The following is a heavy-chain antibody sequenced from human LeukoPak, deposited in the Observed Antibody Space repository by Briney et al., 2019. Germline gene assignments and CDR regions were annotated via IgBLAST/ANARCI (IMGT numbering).Heavy chain of an antibody. CDR1: GFTFSSYG. D-gene: IGHD3-3*01. Sequence: GGSLRLSCAASGFTFSSYGMHWVRQAPGKGLEWVAFIRYDGSNKYYADSVKGRFTISRDNSKNTLYLQMNSLRAEDTAVYYCARVSGFWSGYSDYWGQGTLVTVSS. J-gene: IGHJ4*02. V-gene: IGHV3-30*02. CDR3: ARVSGFWSGYSDY. CDR2: IRYDGSNK.